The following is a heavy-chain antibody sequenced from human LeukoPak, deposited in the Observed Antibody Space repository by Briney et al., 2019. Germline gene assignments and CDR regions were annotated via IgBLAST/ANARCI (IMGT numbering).Heavy chain of an antibody. CDR3: ARDPPVGYYYDSSGHKY. CDR1: GFTFSSYS. CDR2: ICSSSSYI. J-gene: IGHJ4*02. Sequence: GGSLRLSCAASGFTFSSYSMNWVRPAPGKGLEWGSSICSSSSYIYYADSVKGRFTISRDNAKNSLYLQMNSLRAEDTAVYYCARDPPVGYYYDSSGHKYWGQGTLVTVSS. V-gene: IGHV3-21*01. D-gene: IGHD3-22*01.